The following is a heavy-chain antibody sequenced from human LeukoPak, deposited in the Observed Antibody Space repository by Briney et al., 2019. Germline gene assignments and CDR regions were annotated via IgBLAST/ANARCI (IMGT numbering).Heavy chain of an antibody. V-gene: IGHV3-21*01. D-gene: IGHD2-15*01. CDR3: ARCSGGSCYDSDDY. Sequence: GGSLRLSCAASGFTFSTYSMNWVRHAPGKGLEGVSSISSGGRYLTDADSVKGRFTISRDNAKNSLDLQMNSLRAEDTALYYCARCSGGSCYDSDDYWGQGTLVTVST. CDR2: ISSGGRYL. CDR1: GFTFSTYS. J-gene: IGHJ4*02.